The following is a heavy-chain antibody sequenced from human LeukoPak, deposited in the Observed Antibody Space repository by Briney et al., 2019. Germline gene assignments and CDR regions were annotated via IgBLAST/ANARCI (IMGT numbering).Heavy chain of an antibody. CDR2: INPNSGGT. Sequence: ASVKVSCKASGYTFTGYYMNWVRQAPGQGLEWMGWINPNSGGTNYAQKFQGRVTMTRDTSISTAYMGLNRLRPDDTAVYYCVRSPTSGTYYNRPYYFDYWGQGTLVTVSS. D-gene: IGHD3-10*01. CDR1: GYTFTGYY. J-gene: IGHJ4*02. V-gene: IGHV1-2*02. CDR3: VRSPTSGTYYNRPYYFDY.